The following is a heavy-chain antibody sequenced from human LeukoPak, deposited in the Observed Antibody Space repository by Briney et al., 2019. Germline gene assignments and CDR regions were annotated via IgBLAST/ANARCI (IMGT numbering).Heavy chain of an antibody. CDR1: GGTFSSYV. CDR2: IIPIFGTA. CDR3: ATGVGAPEDLAVAADFDY. Sequence: ASVKVSCKASGGTFSSYVINWVRQAPGQGLEWMGGIIPIFGTANYAQKFQGRVTITADKSTSTAYMELSSLRSEDTAVYYCATGVGAPEDLAVAADFDYWGQGTLVTVSS. D-gene: IGHD6-19*01. V-gene: IGHV1-69*06. J-gene: IGHJ4*02.